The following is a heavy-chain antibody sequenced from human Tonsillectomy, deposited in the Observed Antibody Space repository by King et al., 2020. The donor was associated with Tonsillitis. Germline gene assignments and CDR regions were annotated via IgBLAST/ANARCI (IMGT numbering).Heavy chain of an antibody. CDR3: ARSPAGTVDY. J-gene: IGHJ4*02. CDR1: GYTFTNYW. V-gene: IGHV5-51*01. D-gene: IGHD6-13*01. CDR2: IYPDDSDT. Sequence: VQLVQSGAEVKKPGESLKISCKSSGYTFTNYWIAWVRQMPGKGLEWMGIIYPDDSDTKYSPSFQGQVTISTEKSINTAYLQWSSLKASDTAMYYCARSPAGTVDYWGQGTLVTVSS.